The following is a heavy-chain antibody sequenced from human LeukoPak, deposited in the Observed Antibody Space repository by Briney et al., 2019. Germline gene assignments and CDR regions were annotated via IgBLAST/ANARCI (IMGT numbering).Heavy chain of an antibody. Sequence: GGSLRLSCAASGFTFSSYAMHWVRQAPSKGLEWVAVISYDGSNKYYADSVKGRFTISRDNSKNTLYLQMNSLRAEDTAVYYCARLRRGWYTHYYYGMDVWGQGTTVTVSS. V-gene: IGHV3-30-3*01. D-gene: IGHD6-19*01. CDR3: ARLRRGWYTHYYYGMDV. CDR1: GFTFSSYA. CDR2: ISYDGSNK. J-gene: IGHJ6*02.